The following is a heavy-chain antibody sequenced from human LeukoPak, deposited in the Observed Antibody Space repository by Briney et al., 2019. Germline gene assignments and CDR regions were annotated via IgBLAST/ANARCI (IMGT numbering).Heavy chain of an antibody. CDR3: ATAQLGTMIDC. CDR2: INHSGST. CDR1: GGSFSGYY. V-gene: IGHV4-34*01. D-gene: IGHD6-6*01. Sequence: SETLSLTCAVYGGSFSGYYWSWIRQPPGKGLEWIGEINHSGSTNYNPSLKSRVTISVDTSKNQFSLKLSSVTAADTAVYYYATAQLGTMIDCWGQGTLVTVSS. J-gene: IGHJ4*02.